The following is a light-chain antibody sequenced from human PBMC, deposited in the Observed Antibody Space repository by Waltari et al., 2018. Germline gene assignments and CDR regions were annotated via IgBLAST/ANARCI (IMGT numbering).Light chain of an antibody. V-gene: IGKV3-11*01. CDR2: DAS. J-gene: IGKJ1*01. CDR1: QSVSSY. Sequence: EIVLTQSPATLSLSPGERATLPCRASQSVSSYLAWYQQKPGQPPRLLIHDASYRATGIPARFSGSGSGTDFTLTISSLESEDFAVYYCQWRNNWPWTFGQGTKVEI. CDR3: QWRNNWPWT.